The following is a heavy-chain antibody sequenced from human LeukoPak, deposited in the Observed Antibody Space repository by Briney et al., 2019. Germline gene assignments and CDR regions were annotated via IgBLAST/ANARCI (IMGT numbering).Heavy chain of an antibody. Sequence: GGSLRLSCAASGFTFSSYSMNWVRLAPGKGLEWVSSISDSSTYIYYADSVKGRFTISRDNAKNSVYLQMNSLRAEDTAVYHCARDQNFDFWGQGTLATVSS. CDR3: ARDQNFDF. V-gene: IGHV3-21*01. CDR2: ISDSSTYI. CDR1: GFTFSSYS. J-gene: IGHJ4*02.